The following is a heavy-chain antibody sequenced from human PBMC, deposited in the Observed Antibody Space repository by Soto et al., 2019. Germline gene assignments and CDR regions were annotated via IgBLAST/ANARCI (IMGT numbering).Heavy chain of an antibody. J-gene: IGHJ4*02. CDR2: ISGSGGST. CDR3: AKDPGKLAGALT. CDR1: GFTFSSYA. V-gene: IGHV3-23*01. Sequence: EVQLLESGGGLVQPGGSLRLSCAASGFTFSSYAMSWVRQAPGKGLEWVSAISGSGGSTYYADSVKGRFTISRDNSKNTLYLQMSGLRAEDTAVYYCAKDPGKLAGALTWGQGTLVTVSS. D-gene: IGHD3-3*02.